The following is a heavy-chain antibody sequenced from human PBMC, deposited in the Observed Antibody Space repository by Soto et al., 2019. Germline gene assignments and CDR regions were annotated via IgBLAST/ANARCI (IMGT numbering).Heavy chain of an antibody. CDR3: AGFRSGYDFWWFDP. D-gene: IGHD5-12*01. CDR2: ISAYNGNT. V-gene: IGHV1-18*01. Sequence: ASVKVSCKASGYTFTSYGISWVRQAPGQGLEWMGWISAYNGNTNYAQKLQGRVTMTTDTSTSTAYMELRSLRSDDTAVYYCAGFRSGYDFWWFDPWGQGTLVTVSS. CDR1: GYTFTSYG. J-gene: IGHJ5*02.